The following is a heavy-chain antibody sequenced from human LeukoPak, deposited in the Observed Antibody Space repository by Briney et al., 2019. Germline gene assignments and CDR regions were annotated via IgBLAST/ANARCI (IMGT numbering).Heavy chain of an antibody. CDR2: ISKSSTFI. J-gene: IGHJ6*03. D-gene: IGHD6-6*01. CDR3: ARVIATRPHYHYYMDV. V-gene: IGHV3-21*01. Sequence: PGGSLRLSCVASGLPFSEYSMSWVRQAPGKGLEWVSCISKSSTFIHYADSVKGRFTISRDNAKNSLFLQMNSLRAEDTAVYYCARVIATRPHYHYYMDVWGKGTTVTVSS. CDR1: GLPFSEYS.